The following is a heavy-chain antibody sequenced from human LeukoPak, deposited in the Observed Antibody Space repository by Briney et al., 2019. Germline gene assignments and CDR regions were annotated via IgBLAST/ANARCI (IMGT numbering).Heavy chain of an antibody. Sequence: ASVKVSCKVSGYTLTELSMHWVRQAPGKGLEWMGGFDPEDGETIYAQKFQGRVTMAEDTSTDTAYMELSSLRSEDTAVYYCATDRRTYYDFWSGYFLNYWGQGTLVTVSS. J-gene: IGHJ4*02. CDR2: FDPEDGET. CDR1: GYTLTELS. CDR3: ATDRRTYYDFWSGYFLNY. D-gene: IGHD3-3*01. V-gene: IGHV1-24*01.